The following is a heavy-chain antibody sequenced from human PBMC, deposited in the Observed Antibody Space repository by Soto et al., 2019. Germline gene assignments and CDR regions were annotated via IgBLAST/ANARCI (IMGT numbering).Heavy chain of an antibody. D-gene: IGHD2-15*01. CDR1: GGSISSGGYY. CDR3: ARYCSGGSCYWLGYFDY. V-gene: IGHV4-31*03. J-gene: IGHJ4*02. CDR2: IYYSGST. Sequence: QVQLQESGPGLVKPSQTLSLTCTVSGGSISSGGYYWSWIRQHPGKGLEWIGYIYYSGSTYYNPSLKSRVTISVDTSKNQFSLKLSSVTAADTAVYYCARYCSGGSCYWLGYFDYWGQGTLVTVSS.